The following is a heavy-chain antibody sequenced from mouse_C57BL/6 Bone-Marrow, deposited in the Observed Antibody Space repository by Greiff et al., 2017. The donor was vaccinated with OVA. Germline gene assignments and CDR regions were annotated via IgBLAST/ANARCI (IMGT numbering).Heavy chain of an antibody. D-gene: IGHD1-1*01. CDR1: GYTFTSYW. V-gene: IGHV1-7*01. CDR3: AGYYGSSNWYFDV. Sequence: QVQLQQSGAELAKPGASVKLSCKASGYTFTSYWMHWVKQRPGQGLEWIGYINPSSGYTKYNQKFKDKATLTADKSSSTAYMQLSNLTYEDSAVYYCAGYYGSSNWYFDVWGTGTTVTVSS. CDR2: INPSSGYT. J-gene: IGHJ1*03.